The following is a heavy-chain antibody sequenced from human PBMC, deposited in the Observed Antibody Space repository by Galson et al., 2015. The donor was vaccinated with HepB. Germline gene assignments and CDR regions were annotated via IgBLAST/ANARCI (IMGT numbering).Heavy chain of an antibody. J-gene: IGHJ6*03. CDR2: INTNTGNP. Sequence: SVKVSCKASGYTFTSYAMNWVRQAPGQGLEWMGWINTNTGNPTYAQGFTGRFVFSLDTSVSTAYLQISSLKAEDTAVYYCARSTLYSGWSPWPNYYYYMDVWGKGTTVTVSS. D-gene: IGHD6-19*01. CDR1: GYTFTSYA. CDR3: ARSTLYSGWSPWPNYYYYMDV. V-gene: IGHV7-4-1*02.